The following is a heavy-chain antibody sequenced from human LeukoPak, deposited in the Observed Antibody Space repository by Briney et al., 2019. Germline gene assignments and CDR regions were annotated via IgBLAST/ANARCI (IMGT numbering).Heavy chain of an antibody. J-gene: IGHJ3*02. CDR3: ARVYGSGYDFRGAFDI. CDR2: NITDAGNP. D-gene: IGHD5-12*01. V-gene: IGHV7-4-1*02. CDR1: SYIITKHY. Sequence: GASVKVLCKAASYIITKHYNNWVRQAPGQGLVGMGWNITDAGNPTYAQGFTGRFVFSVDTSVNTAYLQISSLKAEDTAVYYCARVYGSGYDFRGAFDIWGQGTMVTVSS.